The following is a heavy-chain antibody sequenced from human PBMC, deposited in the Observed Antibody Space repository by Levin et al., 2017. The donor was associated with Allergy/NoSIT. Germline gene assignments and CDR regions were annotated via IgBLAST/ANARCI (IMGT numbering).Heavy chain of an antibody. D-gene: IGHD3-3*01. CDR1: GGSFSGYY. CDR3: ARGRFRAYYDFWSGYYFDY. V-gene: IGHV4-34*01. Sequence: SETLSLTCAVYGGSFSGYYWSWIRQPPGKGLEWIGEINHSGSTNYNPSLKSRVTISVDTSKNQFSLKLSSVTAADTAVYYCARGRFRAYYDFWSGYYFDYWGQGTLVTVSS. CDR2: INHSGST. J-gene: IGHJ4*02.